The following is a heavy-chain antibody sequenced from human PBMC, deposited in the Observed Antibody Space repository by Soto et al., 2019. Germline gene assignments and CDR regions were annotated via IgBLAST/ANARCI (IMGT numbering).Heavy chain of an antibody. CDR2: LIPIFGTA. V-gene: IGHV1-69*06. D-gene: IGHD6-19*01. Sequence: QVQLVQSGAEVKKPGSSVNVSCKASGGPFSSYAISWVRQAPGQGLEWMGGLIPIFGTANYAQKFQGRVTITAEKSTSTAYVELSSLRSEDTAVYYCAAGIAVAGKEGNYYYGMACWGQRTTVAVS. CDR3: AAGIAVAGKEGNYYYGMAC. J-gene: IGHJ6*02. CDR1: GGPFSSYA.